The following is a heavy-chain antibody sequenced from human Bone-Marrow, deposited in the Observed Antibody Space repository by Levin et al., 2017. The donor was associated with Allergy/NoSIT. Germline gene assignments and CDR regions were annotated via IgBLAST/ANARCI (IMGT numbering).Heavy chain of an antibody. D-gene: IGHD6-13*01. CDR2: IFYDGSLK. CDR3: AREGTGAAGIKDY. J-gene: IGHJ4*02. V-gene: IGHV3-33*01. Sequence: QTGGSLRLSCAASGFIFSGYGMHWVRQAPGKGLEWLAVIFYDGSLKLYADSVKGRFTISRDDFNNTVYLEMNRLRGDDTAVYFCAREGTGAAGIKDYWGQGTLVIVS. CDR1: GFIFSGYG.